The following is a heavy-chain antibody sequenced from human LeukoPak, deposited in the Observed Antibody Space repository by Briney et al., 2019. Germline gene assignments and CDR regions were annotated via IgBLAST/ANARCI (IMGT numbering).Heavy chain of an antibody. J-gene: IGHJ4*02. V-gene: IGHV3-23*01. Sequence: GGSLRLSCAASGFTFSSYAMSWVRQAPGKGLEWVSAISSSGRNTYYADSVKGRFTISRDNSKNTLYLQMNSLRAEDAAVYYCAKIGATTPLTGDWGQGTLVTVSS. CDR3: AKIGATTPLTGD. CDR2: ISSSGRNT. D-gene: IGHD3-9*01. CDR1: GFTFSSYA.